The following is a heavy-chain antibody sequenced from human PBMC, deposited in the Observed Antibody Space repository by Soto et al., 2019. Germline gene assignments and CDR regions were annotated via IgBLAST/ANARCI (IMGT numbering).Heavy chain of an antibody. CDR2: VHYSGTT. CDR3: ARSIDSSGYYFSNC. V-gene: IGHV4-59*01. D-gene: IGHD3-22*01. CDR1: GGSISNYY. Sequence: PSETLSLTCTVSGGSISNYYWSWIRQSPGKGLEWVGYVHYSGTTNYNPFLKSRVTMSVDTSRNQFSLKMRSVTTADTAVYYCARSIDSSGYYFSNCWGQGTLVTVSS. J-gene: IGHJ4*02.